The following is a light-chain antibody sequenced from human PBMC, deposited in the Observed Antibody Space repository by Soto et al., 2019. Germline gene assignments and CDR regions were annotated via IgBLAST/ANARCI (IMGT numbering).Light chain of an antibody. Sequence: EIVLTQSPGTLSLSPGERATLSCRASQSVSSNLAWYRQKPGQATRLLIYGASTRATGIPARFSGSGSGTEFTLTISSLQSEDFAVYYCQQYNNWPPLTFGGGTKVDIK. CDR3: QQYNNWPPLT. CDR1: QSVSSN. CDR2: GAS. V-gene: IGKV3D-15*01. J-gene: IGKJ4*01.